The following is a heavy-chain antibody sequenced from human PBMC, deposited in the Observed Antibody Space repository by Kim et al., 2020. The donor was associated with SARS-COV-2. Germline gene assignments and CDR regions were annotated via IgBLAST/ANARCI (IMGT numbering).Heavy chain of an antibody. CDR3: ALHSRIVVVPAAILA. CDR2: IFYSGST. V-gene: IGHV4-39*01. CDR1: GGSISSSSYY. J-gene: IGHJ4*02. D-gene: IGHD2-2*01. Sequence: SETLSLTCTVSGGSISSSSYYWGWIRQPPGKGLEWTGSIFYSGSTYYNPSLKSRVTISVDTSKTQFSLKLSSVTAADTAVYYGALHSRIVVVPAAILAWGQETRVTVSS.